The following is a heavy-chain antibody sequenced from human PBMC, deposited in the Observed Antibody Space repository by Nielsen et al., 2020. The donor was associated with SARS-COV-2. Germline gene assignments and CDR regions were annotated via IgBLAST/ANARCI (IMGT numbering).Heavy chain of an antibody. CDR3: AREPRLLSSGWYLDY. CDR2: ISYDGSNK. Sequence: GESLKISCAASGFSFSTYAIHWVRQAPGKGLEWVAVISYDGSNKYYADSVKGRFTISRDNSKNTLYLQMNSLRAEDTAVYYCAREPRLLSSGWYLDYWGQGTLVTVSS. CDR1: GFSFSTYA. V-gene: IGHV3-30*04. D-gene: IGHD6-19*01. J-gene: IGHJ4*02.